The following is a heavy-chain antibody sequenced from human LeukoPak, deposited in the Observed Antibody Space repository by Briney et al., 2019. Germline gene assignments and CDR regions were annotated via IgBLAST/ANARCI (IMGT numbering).Heavy chain of an antibody. V-gene: IGHV3-48*03. CDR1: GFTFSSYE. D-gene: IGHD3-10*01. CDR2: ISSSGSTI. CDR3: ARDPTIPRY. Sequence: GGSLRLSCAASGFTFSSYEMNWVRQAPGKGLEWVSYISSSGSTIYYADSVKGRFTISRDNAKNSLYLQMSSLRAEDTAVYYCARDPTIPRYWGQGTLVTVSS. J-gene: IGHJ4*02.